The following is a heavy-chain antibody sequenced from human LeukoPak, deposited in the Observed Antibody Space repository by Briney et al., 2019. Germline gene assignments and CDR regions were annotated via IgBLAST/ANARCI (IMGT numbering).Heavy chain of an antibody. CDR3: AKDPHQYYYDSSGLYDY. V-gene: IGHV3-21*04. CDR1: GFTFSSYS. J-gene: IGHJ4*02. D-gene: IGHD3-22*01. CDR2: ISSSSSYI. Sequence: GGSLRLSCAASGFTFSSYSMNWVRQAPGKGLEWVSSISSSSSYIYYADSVKGRFTISRDNAKNSLYLQMNSLRAEDTALYYCAKDPHQYYYDSSGLYDYWGQGTLVTVSS.